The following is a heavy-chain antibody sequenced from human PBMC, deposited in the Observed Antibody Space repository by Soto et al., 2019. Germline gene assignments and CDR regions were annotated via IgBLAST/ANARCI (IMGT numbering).Heavy chain of an antibody. V-gene: IGHV1-18*01. CDR3: AKHHDCISTSCYGWDYYYYGMDV. J-gene: IGHJ6*02. CDR2: ISAYNGNT. Sequence: QVQLVQSGAEVKKPGASVKVSCKASGYTFTSYGISWVRQAPGQGLEWMGWISAYNGNTNYAQKLQGRVTMTTDTSTSTAYMELRSLRSDDTAVYYCAKHHDCISTSCYGWDYYYYGMDVWGQGTTVTVSS. CDR1: GYTFTSYG. D-gene: IGHD2-2*01.